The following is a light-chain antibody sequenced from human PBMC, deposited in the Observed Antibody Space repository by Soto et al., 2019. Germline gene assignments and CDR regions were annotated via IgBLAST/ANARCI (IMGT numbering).Light chain of an antibody. CDR1: SSNIGAGYD. CDR3: QSYDSSLSGYV. CDR2: GNN. Sequence: QSALTQPPSTSGAPGQRVTISCTGSSSNIGAGYDVHWYQHLPRTAPKLLIFGNNNRPSGVPDRFSGSESGTSASLAITGLQAEDEADYYCQSYDSSLSGYVFGTGTKVTVL. J-gene: IGLJ1*01. V-gene: IGLV1-40*01.